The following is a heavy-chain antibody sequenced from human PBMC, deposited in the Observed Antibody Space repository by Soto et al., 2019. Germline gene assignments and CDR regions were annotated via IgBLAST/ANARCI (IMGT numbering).Heavy chain of an antibody. CDR3: AREIAAPL. CDR1: GFTFSSYW. J-gene: IGHJ6*04. CDR2: IKQDGSEE. V-gene: IGHV3-7*01. D-gene: IGHD6-6*01. Sequence: EVQLVESGGGLVQPGGSLRLSCAASGFTFSSYWMSWFRQAPGKGLEWVANIKQDGSEENYVDSVKGRFTISRDNAKNALYLQMNSLRVEGTAVYYCAREIAAPLWGKGTRVTVSS.